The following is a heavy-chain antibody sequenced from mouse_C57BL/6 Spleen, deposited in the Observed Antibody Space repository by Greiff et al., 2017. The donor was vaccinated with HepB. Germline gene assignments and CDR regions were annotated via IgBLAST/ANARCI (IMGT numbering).Heavy chain of an antibody. CDR3: ARDLGQGAYYFDY. D-gene: IGHD3-1*01. Sequence: DVKLQESGPGLVKPSQSLSLTCSVTGYSITSGYYWNWIRQFPGNKLEWMGYISYDGSNNYNPSLKNRISITRDTSKNQFFLKLNSVTTEDTATYYCARDLGQGAYYFDYWGQGTTLTVSS. J-gene: IGHJ2*01. CDR2: ISYDGSN. V-gene: IGHV3-6*01. CDR1: GYSITSGYY.